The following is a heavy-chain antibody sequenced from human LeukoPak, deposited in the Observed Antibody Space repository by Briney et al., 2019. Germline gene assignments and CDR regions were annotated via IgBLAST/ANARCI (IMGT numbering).Heavy chain of an antibody. CDR1: GGSFSGYY. Sequence: SETLSLTCAVYGGSFSGYYWSWIRQPPGKGLEWIGEINHSGSTNYNPSLKSRVTISVDTSKSQFSLKLSSVTAADTAVYYCARMPIVGATTFDYWGQGTLVTVSS. J-gene: IGHJ4*02. CDR3: ARMPIVGATTFDY. D-gene: IGHD1-26*01. V-gene: IGHV4-34*01. CDR2: INHSGST.